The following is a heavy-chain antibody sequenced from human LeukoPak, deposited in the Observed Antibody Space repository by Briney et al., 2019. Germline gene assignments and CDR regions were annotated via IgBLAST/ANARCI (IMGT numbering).Heavy chain of an antibody. CDR2: INHSGST. D-gene: IGHD3-3*01. Sequence: PSETLSLTCTVSGGSISSYYWSWIRQPPGKGLEWIGEINHSGSTNYNPSLKSRVTISVDTSKNQFSLKLSSVTAADTAVYYCARGRTLLGDYDFWSGYEPRRRYYFDYWGQGTLVTVSS. V-gene: IGHV4-34*01. J-gene: IGHJ4*02. CDR1: GGSISSYY. CDR3: ARGRTLLGDYDFWSGYEPRRRYYFDY.